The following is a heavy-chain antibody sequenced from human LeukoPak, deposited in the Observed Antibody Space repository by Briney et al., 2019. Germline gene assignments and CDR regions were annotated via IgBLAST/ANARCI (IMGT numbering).Heavy chain of an antibody. J-gene: IGHJ3*01. Sequence: GGSLRLSCVASGITFSDYWMSWFRQAPGKGLEWLSHISGSGRTIHYADSVKGRLTASRDTAKNSLYLQMNDLRAEDTAVYYCAKDLTGTYGFDFWGQGTMVTVSS. CDR1: GITFSDYW. V-gene: IGHV3-11*04. D-gene: IGHD7-27*01. CDR3: AKDLTGTYGFDF. CDR2: ISGSGRTI.